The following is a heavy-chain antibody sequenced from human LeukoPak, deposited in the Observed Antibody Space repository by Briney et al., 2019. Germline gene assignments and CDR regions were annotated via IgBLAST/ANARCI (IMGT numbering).Heavy chain of an antibody. J-gene: IGHJ4*02. D-gene: IGHD6-19*01. CDR2: ISGSGGTT. CDR3: AKDRGYTSGSYFFDY. Sequence: GGSLRLSCAASGFTFRHYWMNWVRQASGKGLEWVSAISGSGGTTYYADSVKGRFIIPRDNSKNTLYLQMNSLRAEDTAVYYCAKDRGYTSGSYFFDYWGQGTLVTVSS. V-gene: IGHV3-23*01. CDR1: GFTFRHYW.